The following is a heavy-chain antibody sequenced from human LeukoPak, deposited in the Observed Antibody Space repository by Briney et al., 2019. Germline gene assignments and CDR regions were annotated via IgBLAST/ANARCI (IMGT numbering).Heavy chain of an antibody. CDR3: ASGASAFDY. V-gene: IGHV1-2*02. D-gene: IGHD3-16*01. J-gene: IGHJ4*02. Sequence: ASVKVSCKASRYTFTAYYMHWVRQAPGQGLEWVGWINPNSGGTNYAQKFQGRVTMTRDTSIRTAYMELSSLRSDDTAMYYCASGASAFDYWGQGTLVTVSS. CDR1: RYTFTAYY. CDR2: INPNSGGT.